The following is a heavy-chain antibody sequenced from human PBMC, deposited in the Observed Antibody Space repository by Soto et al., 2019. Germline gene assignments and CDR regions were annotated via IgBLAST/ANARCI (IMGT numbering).Heavy chain of an antibody. J-gene: IGHJ4*02. Sequence: SETLSLTCTVSGGSISSYYWSWIRQPPGKGLEWIGYIYYSGSTNYNPSLKSRVTISVDTSKNQFSLKLSSVTAADTAVYYCAREGEWLVPDYWGQGTLVTVSS. D-gene: IGHD6-19*01. CDR2: IYYSGST. CDR1: GGSISSYY. V-gene: IGHV4-59*01. CDR3: AREGEWLVPDY.